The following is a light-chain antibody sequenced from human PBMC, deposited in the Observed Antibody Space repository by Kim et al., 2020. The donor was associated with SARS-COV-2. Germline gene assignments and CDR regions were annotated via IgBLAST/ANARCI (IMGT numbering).Light chain of an antibody. CDR1: NIGSKS. J-gene: IGLJ3*02. V-gene: IGLV3-21*04. Sequence: SYELTQPPSVSVTPGKTARITCGGNNIGSKSVNWYQQKPGQAPVLVIYYDSDRPSGIPERFSGSNSGNTATLTISRVEAGDEADYYCQVWDSSSDRPWVFGGGTQLTVL. CDR3: QVWDSSSDRPWV. CDR2: YDS.